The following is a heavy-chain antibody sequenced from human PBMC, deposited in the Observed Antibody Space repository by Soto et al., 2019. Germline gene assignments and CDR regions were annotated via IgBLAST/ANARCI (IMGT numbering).Heavy chain of an antibody. J-gene: IGHJ5*02. CDR3: AKGPIAARPLNWFDP. CDR1: GFTFSDYW. CDR2: ISWNRGSI. Sequence: SLRLSCAASGFTFSDYWMHWVRQAPGKGLEWVSGISWNRGSIGYADSVKGRFTISRDNAKNSLYLQMNSLRAEDTALYYCAKGPIAARPLNWFDPWGQGTLVTVSS. D-gene: IGHD6-6*01. V-gene: IGHV3-9*01.